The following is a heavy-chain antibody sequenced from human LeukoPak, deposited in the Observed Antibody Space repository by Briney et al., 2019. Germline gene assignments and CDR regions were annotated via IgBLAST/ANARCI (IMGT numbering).Heavy chain of an antibody. V-gene: IGHV3-23*01. CDR2: ISGSGETT. D-gene: IGHD2-2*01. J-gene: IGHJ4*02. CDR1: GFTFSSYA. CDR3: AQAPSVPAASE. Sequence: PGGSLRLSCAASGFTFSSYAMSWVRQAPGKGLEWVSTISGSGETTYYADSVKGRFTISRDKPKNTMYLQMNSLRAEDTAIYYCAQAPSVPAASEWGQGTLVTVSS.